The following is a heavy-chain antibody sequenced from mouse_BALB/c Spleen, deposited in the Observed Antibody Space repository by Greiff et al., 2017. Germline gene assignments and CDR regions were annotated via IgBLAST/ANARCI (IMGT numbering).Heavy chain of an antibody. CDR1: GFTFSSYA. Sequence: EVQVVESGGGLVKPGGSLKLSCAASGFTFSSYAMSWVRQTPEKRLEWVASISSGGSTYYPDSVKGRFTISRDNARNILYLQMSSLRSEDTAMYYCARGGYRYDTDYYAMDYWGQGTSVTVSS. CDR3: ARGGYRYDTDYYAMDY. D-gene: IGHD2-14*01. J-gene: IGHJ4*01. CDR2: ISSGGST. V-gene: IGHV5-6-5*01.